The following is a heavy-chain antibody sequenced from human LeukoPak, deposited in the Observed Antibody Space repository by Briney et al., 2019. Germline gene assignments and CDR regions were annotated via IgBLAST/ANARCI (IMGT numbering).Heavy chain of an antibody. CDR3: ARRPEGYCCNTSCFRPFPPVLWFDP. J-gene: IGHJ5*02. CDR1: GGSFSGYY. CDR2: INHSGST. Sequence: SETLSLTCAVYGGSFSGYYWSWIRQPPGKGLEWIGEINHSGSTNYNPSLKSRVTISVDTSKNQFSLKLSSVTAADTAVYYCARRPEGYCCNTSCFRPFPPVLWFDPWGQGTLVHVSS. D-gene: IGHD2-2*01. V-gene: IGHV4-34*01.